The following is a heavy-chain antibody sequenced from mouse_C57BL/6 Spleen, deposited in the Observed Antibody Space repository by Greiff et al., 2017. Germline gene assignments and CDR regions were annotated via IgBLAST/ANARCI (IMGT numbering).Heavy chain of an antibody. Sequence: EVQLQESGPELVKPGASVKMSCKASGYTFTDYNMHWVKQSHGKSLEWIGYINPNNGGTSYNQKFKGKATLTVNKSSSTAYMELRSLPSEDSAVYYCAAITTVVAKDWYFDVWGTGTTVTVSS. CDR3: AAITTVVAKDWYFDV. CDR1: GYTFTDYN. V-gene: IGHV1-22*01. J-gene: IGHJ1*03. D-gene: IGHD1-1*01. CDR2: INPNNGGT.